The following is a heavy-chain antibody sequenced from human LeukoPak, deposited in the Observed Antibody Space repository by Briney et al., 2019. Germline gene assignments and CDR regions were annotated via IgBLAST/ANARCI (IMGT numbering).Heavy chain of an antibody. D-gene: IGHD3-22*01. CDR2: INPNSGGT. J-gene: IGHJ4*02. CDR1: GYTFTGYY. CDR3: ARVAYYYDSSGYYYFFDY. Sequence: ASVKVSCTASGYTFTGYYVHWVRQAPGQGLEWMGWINPNSGGTNYAQKFQGRVTMTRDTSISTAYMGLSRLRSDDTAVYYCARVAYYYDSSGYYYFFDYWGQGTLVTVSS. V-gene: IGHV1-2*02.